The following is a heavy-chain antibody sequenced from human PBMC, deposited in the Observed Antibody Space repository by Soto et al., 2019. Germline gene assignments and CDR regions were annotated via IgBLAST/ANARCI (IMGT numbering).Heavy chain of an antibody. Sequence: SGSLALTCTVCGGSMSSYYWGGIRQPTGKGLEWIGYIYYSGSTNYNPSLKSRVTISVDTSKNQFSLKLSSVTAADTAVYYCARAITIFGVDAFDIWGQGTMVTVSS. D-gene: IGHD3-3*01. V-gene: IGHV4-59*01. CDR3: ARAITIFGVDAFDI. CDR2: IYYSGST. CDR1: GGSMSSYY. J-gene: IGHJ3*02.